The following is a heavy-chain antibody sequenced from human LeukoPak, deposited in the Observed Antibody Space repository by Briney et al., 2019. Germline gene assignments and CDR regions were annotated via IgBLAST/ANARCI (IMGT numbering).Heavy chain of an antibody. V-gene: IGHV3-30*18. D-gene: IGHD6-19*01. CDR3: AKVAVAGKHYFDY. CDR1: GFTFSGYG. CDR2: ISYDGTNK. J-gene: IGHJ4*02. Sequence: GGSLRLSCAAPGFTFSGYGMHWVRQAPGKGLEWVAVISYDGTNKYYADSVKGRFTISRDNSKNTLDLQMNSLRAEDTAVYYCAKVAVAGKHYFDYWGQGTLVTVSS.